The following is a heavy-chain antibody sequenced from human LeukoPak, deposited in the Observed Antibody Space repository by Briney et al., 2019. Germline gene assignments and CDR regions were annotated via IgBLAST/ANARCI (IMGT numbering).Heavy chain of an antibody. V-gene: IGHV4-4*02. CDR1: GGSISSSNW. Sequence: SGTLSLTCAVSGGSISSSNWWSWVRQPPGKGLEWIGEIYHSGSTNYNPSLKSRVTISVDKSKNQFSLKLSSVTAADTAVYYCARGNYDSSGYYLDYWGQGTLVTVSS. CDR3: ARGNYDSSGYYLDY. CDR2: IYHSGST. J-gene: IGHJ4*02. D-gene: IGHD3-22*01.